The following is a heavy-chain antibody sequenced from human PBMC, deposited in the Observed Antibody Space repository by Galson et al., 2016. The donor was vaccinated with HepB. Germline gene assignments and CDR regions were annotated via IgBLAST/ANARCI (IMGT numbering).Heavy chain of an antibody. CDR3: AKVIKDYSDNVFES. CDR2: VSGGGSRT. V-gene: IGHV3-23*01. D-gene: IGHD4-23*01. Sequence: SLRLSCAASGFTFSSHAMSWIRQAPGKGLEWVSGVSGGGSRTYYADSVKGRFTISRDNSKNTLFLHMNSLRADDTAVYYCAKVIKDYSDNVFESWGQGTLVTVSS. J-gene: IGHJ4*02. CDR1: GFTFSSHA.